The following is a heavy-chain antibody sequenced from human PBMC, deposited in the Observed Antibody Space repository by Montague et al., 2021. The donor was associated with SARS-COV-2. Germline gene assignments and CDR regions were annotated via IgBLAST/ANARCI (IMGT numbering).Heavy chain of an antibody. CDR2: IYYSGST. V-gene: IGHV4-59*02. D-gene: IGHD3-3*01. CDR1: GGSVSSYY. J-gene: IGHJ5*02. CDR3: ARAGGFYDYWSGYSSSAGFFDP. Sequence: SETLSLTCTVSGGSVSSYYWSWIRQSPGKGLQWLGYIYYSGSTDYNPSLKSRVTMSVDTSKNQLSLRLNSVTTADTAVYFCARAGGFYDYWSGYSSSAGFFDPWGQGSLVTVYS.